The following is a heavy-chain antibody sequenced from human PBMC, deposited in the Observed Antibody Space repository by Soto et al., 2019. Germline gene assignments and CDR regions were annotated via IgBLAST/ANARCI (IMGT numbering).Heavy chain of an antibody. D-gene: IGHD3-3*01. Sequence: QITLNASGPTVVRPTETLTLTCRFSGFSLTTSGVGVGWIRQSPGKAPQWLALIYWDDDKRYSASLKSRLTITKDTSKNQVVLTVSDLDPTDTATYYCAHRVLRTVFGLVTTTAIYFDFCGQGTPVAVSS. J-gene: IGHJ4*02. CDR2: IYWDDDK. CDR1: GFSLTTSGVG. V-gene: IGHV2-5*02. CDR3: AHRVLRTVFGLVTTTAIYFDF.